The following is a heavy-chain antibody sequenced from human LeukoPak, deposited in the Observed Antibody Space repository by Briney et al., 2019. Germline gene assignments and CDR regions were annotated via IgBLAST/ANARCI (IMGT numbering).Heavy chain of an antibody. V-gene: IGHV3-23*01. J-gene: IGHJ1*01. CDR3: AREDIVVVPAAIYPEYFQH. CDR2: ISGSGGST. CDR1: GFTFSSYA. Sequence: GGSLRLSCAASGFTFSSYAMSWVRQAPGKGLEWVSAISGSGGSTYYADSVKGRLTISRDNSKNTLYPQMNSLRAEDTAVYYCAREDIVVVPAAIYPEYFQHWGQGTLVTVSS. D-gene: IGHD2-2*02.